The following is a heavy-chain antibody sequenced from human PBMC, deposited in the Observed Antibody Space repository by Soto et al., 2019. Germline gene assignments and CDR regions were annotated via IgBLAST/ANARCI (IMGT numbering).Heavy chain of an antibody. CDR3: ARFDGGVGAYDY. D-gene: IGHD2-15*01. CDR2: IWYDGSSK. Sequence: QVQLVESGGGVVQPGRSLRLYCVSSGFTFSSYGMHWVRQAPGKGLEWVALIWYDGSSKSYADSVKRRFTISRDDSKNTLYLQMSSLGAEDTAVYYCARFDGGVGAYDYWGQGTLVTVSS. CDR1: GFTFSSYG. V-gene: IGHV3-33*01. J-gene: IGHJ4*02.